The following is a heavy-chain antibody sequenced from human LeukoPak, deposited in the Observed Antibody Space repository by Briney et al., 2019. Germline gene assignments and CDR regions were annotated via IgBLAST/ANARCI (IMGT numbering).Heavy chain of an antibody. V-gene: IGHV3-73*01. D-gene: IGHD2-21*02. J-gene: IGHJ6*02. CDR2: IRSQAHTYAT. CDR1: GFTFSGSA. CDR3: TSPKGDSADYGMDV. Sequence: PRGSLKLSCAASGFTFSGSAMHWVRQASGKRLEWVGHIRSQAHTYATAFAASVKGRFTISRADSKNTAKLQVNRLETEDTAAYYGTSPKGDSADYGMDVWGQGTTVTVSS.